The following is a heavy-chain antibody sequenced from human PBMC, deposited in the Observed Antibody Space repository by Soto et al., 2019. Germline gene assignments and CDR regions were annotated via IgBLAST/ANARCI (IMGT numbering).Heavy chain of an antibody. V-gene: IGHV1-24*01. CDR3: AKDSGSGWYGESDY. Sequence: GASVKVSCKVSGYTLTELSMHWVRQAPGKGLEWMGGFDPEDGETIYAQKFQGRVTMTEDTSTDTAYMELSSLRSEDTAVYYCAKDSGSGWYGESDYWGQGPLVTVSS. CDR1: GYTLTELS. D-gene: IGHD6-19*01. CDR2: FDPEDGET. J-gene: IGHJ4*02.